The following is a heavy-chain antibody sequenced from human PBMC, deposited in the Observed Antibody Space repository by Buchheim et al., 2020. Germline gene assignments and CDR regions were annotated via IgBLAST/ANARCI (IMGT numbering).Heavy chain of an antibody. D-gene: IGHD3-3*01. CDR2: INPDSGGA. CDR1: GYTFTDYY. V-gene: IGHV1-2*02. J-gene: IGHJ4*02. Sequence: QVQLVQSGAEVKKPGASVKVPCKASGYTFTDYYIHWVRQAPGQGLEWMGWINPDSGGANYAQKFQGRVTMTPDTSISTIYMELDRLTSDDTAVYYCARETGVAYFDYWGQGT. CDR3: ARETGVAYFDY.